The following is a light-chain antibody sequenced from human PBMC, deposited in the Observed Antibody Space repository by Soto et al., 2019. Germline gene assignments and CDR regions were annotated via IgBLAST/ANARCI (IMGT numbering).Light chain of an antibody. CDR2: GND. CDR1: SSNIGADYD. V-gene: IGLV1-40*01. Sequence: QSVLTQPPSVSGAPGKRVTISCTGSSSNIGADYDVNWYQQFPGTAPKLLIYGNDNRPSGVPDRFSGSKSDTSASLAVTGLQAEDEADYYCQSYDSGLSAVLFGGGTQLTVL. CDR3: QSYDSGLSAVL. J-gene: IGLJ7*01.